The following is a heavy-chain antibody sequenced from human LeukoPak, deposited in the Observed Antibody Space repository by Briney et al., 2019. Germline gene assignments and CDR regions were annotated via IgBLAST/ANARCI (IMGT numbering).Heavy chain of an antibody. CDR2: IYYSGST. Sequence: PSETLSLTCTVSGGSISNYYWSWIRQSPGKGLEWIGYIYYSGSTNYNPSLNGRGTISIDTSKNQFSLKLTSVTAADTATYFCARESNWVFDYWGQGARVTVSS. CDR3: ARESNWVFDY. CDR1: GGSISNYY. V-gene: IGHV4-59*01. D-gene: IGHD7-27*01. J-gene: IGHJ4*02.